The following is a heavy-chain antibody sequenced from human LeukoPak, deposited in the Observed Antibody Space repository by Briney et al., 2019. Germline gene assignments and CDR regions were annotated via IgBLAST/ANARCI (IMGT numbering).Heavy chain of an antibody. J-gene: IGHJ4*02. D-gene: IGHD6-19*01. Sequence: ASVTVSCKASGYTLTVYYLHWVRQAPGQGLEWMGWINPNTGATHSAQKFQGRITMTRDTSISTAYMDLSRLRSDGTAVYYCARDRVGSGWPRPYYFEVWGQGTLVTVSS. CDR1: GYTLTVYY. V-gene: IGHV1-2*02. CDR2: INPNTGAT. CDR3: ARDRVGSGWPRPYYFEV.